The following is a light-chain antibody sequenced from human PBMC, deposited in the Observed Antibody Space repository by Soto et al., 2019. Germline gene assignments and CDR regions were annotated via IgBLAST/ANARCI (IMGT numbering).Light chain of an antibody. CDR2: ANS. CDR1: SSNIGARYD. V-gene: IGLV1-40*01. Sequence: QSVLTQPPSVSGAPGQRVTISCTGSSSNIGARYDVHWYQQFPGTAPKLLICANSNRPSGVPDRFSGSKSGTSASLAITGLQAEDESDYYCQSYDSSLSGWVFGGGTKVNVL. CDR3: QSYDSSLSGWV. J-gene: IGLJ3*02.